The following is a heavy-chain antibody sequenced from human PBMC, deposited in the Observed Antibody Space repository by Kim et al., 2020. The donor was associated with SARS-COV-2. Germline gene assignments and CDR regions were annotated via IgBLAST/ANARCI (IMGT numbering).Heavy chain of an antibody. D-gene: IGHD1-1*01. CDR2: SGST. Sequence: SGSTNHNPSLMRRVTISVDPSKSQFSLKLSSVPAADTAVYYCASRTLGCWGQGTLVTVSS. CDR3: ASRTLGC. J-gene: IGHJ4*02. V-gene: IGHV4-34*13.